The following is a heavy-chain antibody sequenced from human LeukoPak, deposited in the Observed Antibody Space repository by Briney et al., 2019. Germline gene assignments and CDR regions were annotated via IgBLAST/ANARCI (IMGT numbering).Heavy chain of an antibody. CDR2: IKQDGSEK. CDR3: ARERDSSSWYGAFDI. V-gene: IGHV3-7*01. CDR1: GFTFSSYW. Sequence: PGGSLRLSCAASGFTFSSYWMSWVRQAPGKGLEWVANIKQDGSEKYYVDSVKGRFTISRDNAKNSLYLQMNSLRAEDTAVYYCARERDSSSWYGAFDIWGQGTMVTVSS. D-gene: IGHD6-13*01. J-gene: IGHJ3*02.